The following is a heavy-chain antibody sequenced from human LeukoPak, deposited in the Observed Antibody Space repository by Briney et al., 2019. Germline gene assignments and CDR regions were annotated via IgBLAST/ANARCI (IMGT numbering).Heavy chain of an antibody. V-gene: IGHV1-46*01. J-gene: IGHJ4*02. CDR2: INPSGGST. D-gene: IGHD4-17*01. Sequence: ASVKVSCKASGYTFTSYYMHWVRQAPGQGLEWMGIINPSGGSTSYAQKFQGRVTMTRDTSTSTAYMELSSLRSEDTAVYYCAGVGYGDYNIDYWGQGTLVTVSS. CDR3: AGVGYGDYNIDY. CDR1: GYTFTSYY.